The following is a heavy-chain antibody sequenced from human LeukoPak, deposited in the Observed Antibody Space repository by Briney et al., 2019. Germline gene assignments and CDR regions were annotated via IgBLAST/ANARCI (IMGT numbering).Heavy chain of an antibody. CDR2: ISSSGSTI. D-gene: IGHD3-22*01. Sequence: GGSLRLSCAASGFTFSSYSMNWIRQAPGKGLEWVSYISSSGSTIYYADSVKGRFTISRDNAKNSLYLQMNSLRAEDTAVYYCARGYYYDSSGYTRDAFDIWGQGTMVTVSS. V-gene: IGHV3-48*04. J-gene: IGHJ3*02. CDR3: ARGYYYDSSGYTRDAFDI. CDR1: GFTFSSYS.